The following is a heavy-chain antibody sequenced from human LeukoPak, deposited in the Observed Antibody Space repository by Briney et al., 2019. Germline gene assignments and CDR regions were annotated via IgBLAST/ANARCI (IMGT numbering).Heavy chain of an antibody. D-gene: IGHD3-22*01. CDR1: GFXFSSYG. Sequence: PGGSLRLSCAASGFXFSSYGMHWVRQAPGKGPEWVAAISYDGNKKYYADSVKGRFTISRDNSKRMPYLQMNSLSAEDTAVYYCVKDRSPMFYYDSSGLAGLDVWGQGTTVTVSS. CDR3: VKDRSPMFYYDSSGLAGLDV. V-gene: IGHV3-30*18. CDR2: ISYDGNKK. J-gene: IGHJ6*02.